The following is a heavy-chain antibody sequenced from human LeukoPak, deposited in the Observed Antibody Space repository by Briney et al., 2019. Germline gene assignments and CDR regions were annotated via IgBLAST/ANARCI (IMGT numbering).Heavy chain of an antibody. V-gene: IGHV3-48*01. CDR1: GFTFSTYS. CDR3: TRSRPGTEAGQPNFDY. CDR2: ISSISSII. J-gene: IGHJ4*02. D-gene: IGHD6-13*01. Sequence: PGGSLRLSCAASGFTFSTYSVSWVRQAPGKGLEWVSYISSISSIIYYADSVKGRFTISRDNARNSLYLQMNSLRAEDTAVYYCTRSRPGTEAGQPNFDYWGQGTLVTVSS.